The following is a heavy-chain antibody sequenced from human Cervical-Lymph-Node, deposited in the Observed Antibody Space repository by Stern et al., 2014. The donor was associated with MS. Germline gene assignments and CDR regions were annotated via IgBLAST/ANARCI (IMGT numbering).Heavy chain of an antibody. J-gene: IGHJ2*01. CDR3: ARGFRYGGRAWYLDL. Sequence: VQLVESGPGLVRPSQTLSLTCAVSGVSISRAAYYWSWIRQHPVKGLEWIGFISYSGSPYYNPSLKSLVTISLDTSKNQFSLRLTSVTAADTAVYYCARGFRYGGRAWYLDLWGRGTLVTVSS. V-gene: IGHV4-31*01. CDR2: ISYSGSP. CDR1: GVSISRAAYY. D-gene: IGHD4-17*01.